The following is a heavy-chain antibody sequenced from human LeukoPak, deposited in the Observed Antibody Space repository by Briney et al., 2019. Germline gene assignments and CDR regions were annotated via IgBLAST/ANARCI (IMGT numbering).Heavy chain of an antibody. CDR1: GFTFSSYA. CDR3: AKVESRGYSYGTYDY. J-gene: IGHJ4*02. CDR2: ISGSGGST. V-gene: IGHV3-23*01. Sequence: GGSLRLSCAASGFTFSSYAMSWVRQAPGKGLEWVSAISGSGGSTYYADSVKGRFTISRDNSKNSLYLQMNSLRAEDTAVYYCAKVESRGYSYGTYDYWGQGTLVTVSS. D-gene: IGHD5-18*01.